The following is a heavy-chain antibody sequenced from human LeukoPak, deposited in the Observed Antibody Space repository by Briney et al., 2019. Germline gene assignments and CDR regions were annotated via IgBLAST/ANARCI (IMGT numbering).Heavy chain of an antibody. J-gene: IGHJ5*02. CDR1: GYTFTGYY. CDR2: INPNSGDT. D-gene: IGHD6-6*01. V-gene: IGHV1-2*02. CDR3: ARGKSARPNWFDP. Sequence: ASVKVSCKASGYTFTGYYMHWVRQAPGQGLEWMGWINPNSGDTNYAQKFQGRVTMTRDTSISTAYMELSRLRSDDTAVYYCARGKSARPNWFDPWGQGTLVTVSS.